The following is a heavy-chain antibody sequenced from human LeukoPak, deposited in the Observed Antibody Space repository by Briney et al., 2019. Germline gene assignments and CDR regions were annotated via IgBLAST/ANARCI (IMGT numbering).Heavy chain of an antibody. D-gene: IGHD3-10*01. CDR1: GGSFSGYY. J-gene: IGHJ4*02. V-gene: IGHV4-34*01. CDR3: ARVSLRFGELMH. CDR2: INHSGST. Sequence: SETLSLTCAVYGGSFSGYYWSWIRQPPGKGLEWIGEINHSGSTNYNPSLKSRLTISVDTSKNQFSLKLSSVTAADTAVYYCARVSLRFGELMHWGQGTLVTVSS.